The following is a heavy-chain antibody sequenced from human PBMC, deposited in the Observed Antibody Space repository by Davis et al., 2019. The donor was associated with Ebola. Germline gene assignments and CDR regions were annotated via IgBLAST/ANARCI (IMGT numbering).Heavy chain of an antibody. CDR2: IRSKANSYAT. CDR3: SCSSSGFDY. D-gene: IGHD6-6*01. Sequence: GGSLRLSCAASGFTFSGSAMHWVRQASGKGLEWVGRIRSKANSYATAYAASVKGRFTIPRDDSKNTAYLKMNSLKTEDTAVYYCSCSSSGFDYWGQGTLVTVSS. J-gene: IGHJ4*02. CDR1: GFTFSGSA. V-gene: IGHV3-73*01.